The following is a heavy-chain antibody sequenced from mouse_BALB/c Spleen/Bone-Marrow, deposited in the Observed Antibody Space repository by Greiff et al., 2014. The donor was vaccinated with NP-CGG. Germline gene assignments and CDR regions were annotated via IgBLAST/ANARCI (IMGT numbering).Heavy chain of an antibody. J-gene: IGHJ1*01. CDR1: GYTFTTNT. V-gene: IGHV1-4*01. D-gene: IGHD1-1*01. CDR3: AKGLIYYCGRRNGYFDV. CDR2: INTGSGYT. Sequence: QVQLKESGAELARPGASVKMSCKTSGYTFTTNTMHWVKQRPGQGLEWIGYINTGSGYTNYNQKFKDKATLTAAKSSSTAYMQLNSLTSNDPAVYYCAKGLIYYCGRRNGYFDVWGAGTPVTVSA.